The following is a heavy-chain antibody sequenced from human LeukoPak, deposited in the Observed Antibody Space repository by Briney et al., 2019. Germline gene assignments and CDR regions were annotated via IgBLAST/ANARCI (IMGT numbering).Heavy chain of an antibody. J-gene: IGHJ4*02. D-gene: IGHD2-8*02. CDR2: TKPDGSAE. Sequence: PGGSLRLSCAASGFTFRNYWMGWVRQAPGKGLEWVANTKPDGSAEYYADSVRGRFTTSRDNANNFLYLQMNRLRAEDTAVYYCARAGGLNTNFDYWGQGTLVTVSS. CDR3: ARAGGLNTNFDY. V-gene: IGHV3-7*01. CDR1: GFTFRNYW.